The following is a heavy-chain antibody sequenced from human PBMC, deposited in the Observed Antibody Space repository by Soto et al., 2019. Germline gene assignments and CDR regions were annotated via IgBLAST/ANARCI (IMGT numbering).Heavy chain of an antibody. CDR2: ISSSSSYI. Sequence: GGSLRLSCAACGFTFSSYSINWVRQAPWKGLEWVSYISSSSSYIYYADSVKGRFTISRDNAKNSLYLQMNSLRAEDTAVYYCARGGYDFWRGYYYYGMDVWGQRTTV. CDR1: GFTFSSYS. CDR3: ARGGYDFWRGYYYYGMDV. D-gene: IGHD3-3*01. V-gene: IGHV3-21*01. J-gene: IGHJ6*02.